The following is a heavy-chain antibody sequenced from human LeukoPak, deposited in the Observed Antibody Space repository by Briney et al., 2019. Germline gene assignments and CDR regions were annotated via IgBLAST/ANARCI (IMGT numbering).Heavy chain of an antibody. J-gene: IGHJ6*03. CDR1: GFTFGTYS. D-gene: IGHD3-10*01. Sequence: GGSLRLFCAASGFTFGTYSFNWARQVPGKGLEWISYISSSSSTIYYSDSVEGRFTVSRDNGKNSVYLQVSSLSAEDTAVYYCARRGVAPPVTEPKYYYYYYMDVCGKGTTDTFSS. V-gene: IGHV3-48*01. CDR3: ARRGVAPPVTEPKYYYYYYMDV. CDR2: ISSSSSTI.